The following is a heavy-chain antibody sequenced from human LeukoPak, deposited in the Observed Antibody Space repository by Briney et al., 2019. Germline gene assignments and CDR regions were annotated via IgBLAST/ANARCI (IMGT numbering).Heavy chain of an antibody. Sequence: PGRSLRLSCAASGFTFDDYAMHWVRQAPGKGLEWVSGISWNSGSIGYADSVKGRFTISRDNAKNSLYLQMNSLRAEDTALYYCAKDMAMTTVTSGAFDIWGQGTMVTVSS. V-gene: IGHV3-9*01. D-gene: IGHD4-17*01. CDR3: AKDMAMTTVTSGAFDI. CDR1: GFTFDDYA. J-gene: IGHJ3*02. CDR2: ISWNSGSI.